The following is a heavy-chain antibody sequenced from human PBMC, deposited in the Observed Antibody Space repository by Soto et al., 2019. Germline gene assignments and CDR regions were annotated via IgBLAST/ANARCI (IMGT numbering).Heavy chain of an antibody. J-gene: IGHJ6*02. CDR2: ISYDGSNK. V-gene: IGHV3-30*18. D-gene: IGHD3-3*01. CDR1: GFTFSSDG. Sequence: QVQLVESGGGVVQPGGSLRLSCAASGFTFSSDGMHWVRQAPGTRLEWVGVISYDGSNKYYADSVKGRFTSYRDNSKNTLYLQMNSLRAEDTAVYYCAKCLVILGVVTYYYYGMDVWGQGTTVTVSS. CDR3: AKCLVILGVVTYYYYGMDV.